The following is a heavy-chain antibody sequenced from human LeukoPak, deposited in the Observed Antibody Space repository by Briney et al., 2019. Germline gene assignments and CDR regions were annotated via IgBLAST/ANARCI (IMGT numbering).Heavy chain of an antibody. Sequence: PGGSLRLSCAASGFTFSSYEMNWVRQAPGKGLEWVTFIRHDVNNKYYADSVKGRFTISRDNTKNTLYLQMHSLRAEDTAVYYCARDIGPLDYWGQGTLVTVSS. J-gene: IGHJ4*02. V-gene: IGHV3-30*02. CDR2: IRHDVNNK. CDR3: ARDIGPLDY. CDR1: GFTFSSYE. D-gene: IGHD2-15*01.